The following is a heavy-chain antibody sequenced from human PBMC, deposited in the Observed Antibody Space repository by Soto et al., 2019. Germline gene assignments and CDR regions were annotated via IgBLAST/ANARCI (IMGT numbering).Heavy chain of an antibody. CDR1: GFTFSSYT. D-gene: IGHD4-4*01. J-gene: IGHJ6*02. Sequence: GGSLRLSCAASGFTFSSYTMHWVRQAPGKGLEWVAVMSYDGSTKYYADSVKGRFAISRDNSKNTLYLQVNSLRAEDTAVYYCARATDYRENYYYYYGLDVWGQGTTVTVSS. CDR3: ARATDYRENYYYYYGLDV. V-gene: IGHV3-30*09. CDR2: MSYDGSTK.